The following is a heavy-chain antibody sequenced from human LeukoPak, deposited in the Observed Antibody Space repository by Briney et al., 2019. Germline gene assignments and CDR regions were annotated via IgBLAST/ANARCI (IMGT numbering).Heavy chain of an antibody. CDR3: ARGGGTDAFDI. CDR1: GGSISSGDYY. J-gene: IGHJ3*02. D-gene: IGHD2-15*01. Sequence: SETLSLTCTVSGGSISSGDYYWSWIRQPPGKGLEWIGYIYYSGSTYYNPSLKSRVTISVDTSKNQFSLKLSSVTPADTAVYYCARGGGTDAFDIWGQGTMVTVSS. V-gene: IGHV4-30-4*01. CDR2: IYYSGST.